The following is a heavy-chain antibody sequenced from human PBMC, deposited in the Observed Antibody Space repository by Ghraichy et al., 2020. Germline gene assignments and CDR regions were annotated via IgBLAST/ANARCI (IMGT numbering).Heavy chain of an antibody. V-gene: IGHV3-7*03. Sequence: GGSLRLSCAASGFTFSDYWMSWVRQASGKGLEWVANINQDGSEKYDVDSVRGRFTISRDNAANSLYLQMNNLRAEDTAIYYCARAGWGSGDYWGQGTLVTVSS. J-gene: IGHJ4*02. D-gene: IGHD6-19*01. CDR2: INQDGSEK. CDR1: GFTFSDYW. CDR3: ARAGWGSGDY.